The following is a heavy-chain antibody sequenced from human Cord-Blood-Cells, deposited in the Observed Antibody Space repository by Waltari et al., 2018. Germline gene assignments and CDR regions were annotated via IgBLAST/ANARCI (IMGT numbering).Heavy chain of an antibody. V-gene: IGHV4-34*01. J-gene: IGHJ4*02. CDR2: INHSGST. Sequence: QVQLQQWGAGLLKPSETLSLTCAVYGGSFSGYYWSWIRQPPGKGLEWIGEINHSGSTNYNPSLKSRVTISVDTSKNQFSLKLSSVTAADTAVYYCATGSSWPKKGFDYWGQGTLVTVSS. CDR1: GGSFSGYY. D-gene: IGHD6-13*01. CDR3: ATGSSWPKKGFDY.